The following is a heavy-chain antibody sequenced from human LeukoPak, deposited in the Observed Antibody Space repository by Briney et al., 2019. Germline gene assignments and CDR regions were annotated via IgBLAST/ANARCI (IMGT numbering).Heavy chain of an antibody. J-gene: IGHJ2*01. CDR3: ARNRANYFDYVAGWHFDL. V-gene: IGHV5-51*01. CDR1: GYSFSNYW. CDR2: IYPGDSDT. D-gene: IGHD4-17*01. Sequence: GESLKISCQGSGYSFSNYWIGWVRQMPGKGLEWMGIIYPGDSDTKYSPSFKGQVTISADKSISTAYLQWSSLKASDTAMYYCARNRANYFDYVAGWHFDLWGRGTLVTVSS.